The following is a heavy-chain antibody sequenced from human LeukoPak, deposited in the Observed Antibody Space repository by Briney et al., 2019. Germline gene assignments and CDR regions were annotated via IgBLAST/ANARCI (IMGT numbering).Heavy chain of an antibody. CDR1: GYTFTGYY. CDR2: INPNSGGT. J-gene: IGHJ4*02. Sequence: GASVKVSCKASGYTFTGYYMHWVRQAPGQGLEWMGWINPNSGGTNYAQKFQGRVTMTRDTSISTAYMELSRLRSDDTAVYYCARQWELLWAGFVDYWGQGTLVTVSS. CDR3: ARQWELLWAGFVDY. V-gene: IGHV1-2*02. D-gene: IGHD1-26*01.